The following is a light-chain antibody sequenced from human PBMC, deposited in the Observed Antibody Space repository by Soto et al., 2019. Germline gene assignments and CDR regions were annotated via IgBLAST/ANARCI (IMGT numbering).Light chain of an antibody. J-gene: IGKJ5*01. CDR1: QSVSSY. Sequence: EIVLTQSPATVSLSPGERATVSCRASQSVSSYLAWYQQKPGQSPRLLIYDASTRAPGIPARFSGSGTGTDFTLTISSLEPEDSAVYHCQQRSNWPSITFGQGTRLEI. CDR2: DAS. CDR3: QQRSNWPSIT. V-gene: IGKV3-11*01.